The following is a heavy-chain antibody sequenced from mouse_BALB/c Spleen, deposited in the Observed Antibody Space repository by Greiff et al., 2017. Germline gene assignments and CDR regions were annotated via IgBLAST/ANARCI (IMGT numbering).Heavy chain of an antibody. CDR2: IYPGDGDT. CDR1: GYAFSSYW. D-gene: IGHD1-1*01. J-gene: IGHJ4*01. V-gene: IGHV1-80*01. CDR3: APGSSYSYYYAMDY. Sequence: VQLVESGAELVRPGSSVKISCKASGYAFSSYWMNWVKQRPGQGLEWIGQIYPGDGDTNYNGKFKGKATLTADKSSSTAYMQLSSLTSEDSAVYFCAPGSSYSYYYAMDYWGQGTSVTVSS.